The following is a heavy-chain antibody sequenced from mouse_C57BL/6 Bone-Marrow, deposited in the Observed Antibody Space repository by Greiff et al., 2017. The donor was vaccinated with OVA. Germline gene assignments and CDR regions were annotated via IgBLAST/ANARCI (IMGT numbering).Heavy chain of an antibody. J-gene: IGHJ1*03. D-gene: IGHD4-1*01. V-gene: IGHV14-4*01. Sequence: VQLQQSGAELVRPGASVKLSCTASGFNIKDDYMHWVKQRPEQGLEWIGWIDPENGDTEYASKFQGKATITADTSSNTAYLQLSSLTSEDTAIYYCARNWKYFDVWGTGTTVTVSS. CDR1: GFNIKDDY. CDR3: ARNWKYFDV. CDR2: IDPENGDT.